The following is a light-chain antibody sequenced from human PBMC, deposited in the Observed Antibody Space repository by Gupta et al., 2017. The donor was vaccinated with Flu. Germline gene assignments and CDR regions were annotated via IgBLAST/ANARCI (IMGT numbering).Light chain of an antibody. CDR2: GAS. J-gene: IGKJ2*03. Sequence: DFQLTQSPSFLPASVGDRVTITCRASQGISRYLAWYQQKPGKAPKLLIYGASTLKSGVPSRFSGSGSGTEFTLTISSLQLEDFATYYCQQLNLYPPSFGQGTKLEI. V-gene: IGKV1-9*01. CDR3: QQLNLYPPS. CDR1: QGISRY.